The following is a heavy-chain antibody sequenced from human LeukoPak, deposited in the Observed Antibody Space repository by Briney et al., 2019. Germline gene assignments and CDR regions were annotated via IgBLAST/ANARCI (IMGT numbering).Heavy chain of an antibody. J-gene: IGHJ5*02. D-gene: IGHD2-2*01. V-gene: IGHV1-24*01. CDR3: TTRRISRSTRYNWFDP. CDR1: GYTLTELS. CDR2: FDRKDGET. Sequence: ASVKVSCKVSGYTLTELSMHWVRQAPGKGLEWMGGFDRKDGETIYAQKFQGRVTMTEDTSRDTVYMELSSLKSEDTAVYYCTTRRISRSTRYNWFDPWGQGTLVTVSS.